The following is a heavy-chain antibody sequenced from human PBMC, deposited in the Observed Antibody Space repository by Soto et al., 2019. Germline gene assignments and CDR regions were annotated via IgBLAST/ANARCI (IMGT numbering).Heavy chain of an antibody. D-gene: IGHD3-10*01. CDR2: IRSKAYGGTT. Sequence: PGGSLRLSCTASGFTFGDYAMSWFRQAPGKGLEWVGFIRSKAYGGTTEYAASVKGRFTISRDDSKSIAYLQMNSLKTEDTAVYYCTREPPTITTMARGVMNYYYGMDVWGQGTTVTVSS. CDR3: TREPPTITTMARGVMNYYYGMDV. J-gene: IGHJ6*02. V-gene: IGHV3-49*03. CDR1: GFTFGDYA.